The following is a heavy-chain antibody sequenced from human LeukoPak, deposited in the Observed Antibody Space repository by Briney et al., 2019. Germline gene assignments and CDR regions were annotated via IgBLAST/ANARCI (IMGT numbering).Heavy chain of an antibody. CDR2: IDYTGTA. D-gene: IGHD1/OR15-1a*01. V-gene: IGHV4-59*11. J-gene: IGHJ2*01. Sequence: SETLSLTCTVSGGSISSHYWSWIRQPPGKGLEWIGYIDYTGTANYNPSLKSRVTISLDTSKNQFSLKLTSVTTADTAVYYCARRTMADWYFDLWGRGTLVTVSS. CDR3: ARRTMADWYFDL. CDR1: GGSISSHY.